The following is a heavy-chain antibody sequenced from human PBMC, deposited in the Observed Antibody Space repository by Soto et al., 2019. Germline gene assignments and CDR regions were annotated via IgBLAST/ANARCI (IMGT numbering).Heavy chain of an antibody. CDR3: ARDKVDWNDYYYYYKDV. Sequence: GGSLRLSCAASGFTFSSYSMNWVRQAPGKGLEWVSSISSSSSYIYYGDSVKGRFTISRDNAKNSLYLQMNSLRAEDTAVYYCARDKVDWNDYYYYYKDVWGKGTTVTVSS. CDR1: GFTFSSYS. V-gene: IGHV3-21*01. D-gene: IGHD1-1*01. CDR2: ISSSSSYI. J-gene: IGHJ6*03.